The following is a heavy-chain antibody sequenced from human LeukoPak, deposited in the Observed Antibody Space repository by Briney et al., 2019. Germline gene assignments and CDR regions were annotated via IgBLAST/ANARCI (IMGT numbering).Heavy chain of an antibody. J-gene: IGHJ6*03. CDR1: GASISSGSYY. D-gene: IGHD6-19*01. V-gene: IGHV4-61*02. CDR2: IYTSGST. CDR3: ASSGWAYYYYMDV. Sequence: SETLSLTCTVSGASISSGSYYWSWIRQPAGKGLEWIGRIYTSGSTNYNPSLKSRVTISVDTSKNQFSLKLSSVTAADTAVYYCASSGWAYYYYMDVWGKGTTVTVSS.